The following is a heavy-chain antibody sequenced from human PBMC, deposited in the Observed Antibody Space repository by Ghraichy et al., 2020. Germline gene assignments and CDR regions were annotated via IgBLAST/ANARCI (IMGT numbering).Heavy chain of an antibody. J-gene: IGHJ6*02. CDR3: ASQRDYYDSSGYLVGYGMDV. Sequence: ASVKVSCKASGYTFTGYYMHWVRQAPGQGLEWMGWINPNSGGTNYAQKFQGRVTMTRDTSISTAYMELSRLRSDDTAVYYCASQRDYYDSSGYLVGYGMDVWGQGTTVTVSS. CDR2: INPNSGGT. CDR1: GYTFTGYY. V-gene: IGHV1-2*02. D-gene: IGHD3-22*01.